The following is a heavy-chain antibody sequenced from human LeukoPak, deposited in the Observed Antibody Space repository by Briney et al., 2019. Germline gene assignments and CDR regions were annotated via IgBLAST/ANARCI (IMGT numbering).Heavy chain of an antibody. J-gene: IGHJ2*01. Sequence: SQTLSLTCTVSGGSISSGSYYWSWIRQPAGKGLEWIGRIYTSGSTNYNPSLKSRVTISVDTSKNQFSLKLSSVTAADTAVYYCARSLVTRYWYFDLWGRGTLVTVSS. CDR2: IYTSGST. CDR3: ARSLVTRYWYFDL. D-gene: IGHD4-23*01. CDR1: GGSISSGSYY. V-gene: IGHV4-61*02.